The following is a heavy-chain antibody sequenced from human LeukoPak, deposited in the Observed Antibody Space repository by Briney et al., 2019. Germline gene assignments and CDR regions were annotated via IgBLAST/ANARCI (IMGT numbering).Heavy chain of an antibody. V-gene: IGHV3-23*01. Sequence: GGSLRLSCAASGFTLSSYAMSWVRQAPGKGLEWVSTINSRGDTTYYADSVKGRFTISRDNSKNTLYLQMNSLRAEDTAVYYCAKEVGSSSWYYFHYWGQGTLVTVSS. CDR3: AKEVGSSSWYYFHY. J-gene: IGHJ4*02. CDR1: GFTLSSYA. CDR2: INSRGDTT. D-gene: IGHD6-13*01.